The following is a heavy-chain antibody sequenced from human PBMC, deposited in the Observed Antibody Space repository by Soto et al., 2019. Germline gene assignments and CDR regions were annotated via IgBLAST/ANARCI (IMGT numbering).Heavy chain of an antibody. CDR3: AKDLDFDYDYIWGSYRPPDY. V-gene: IGHV3-30*18. D-gene: IGHD3-16*02. CDR1: GFTFSSYG. Sequence: QVQLVESGGGVVQPGRSLRLSCAASGFTFSSYGMHWVRQAPGKGLEWVAVISYDGSNKYYADSVKGRFTISGDNSKNTLYPQMNSVRAEDTAVYYCAKDLDFDYDYIWGSYRPPDYWGQGTLVTVSS. CDR2: ISYDGSNK. J-gene: IGHJ4*02.